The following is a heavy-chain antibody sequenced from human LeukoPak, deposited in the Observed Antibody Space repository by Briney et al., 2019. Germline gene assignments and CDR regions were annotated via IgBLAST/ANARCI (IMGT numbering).Heavy chain of an antibody. CDR1: GFTFSSYS. V-gene: IGHV3-48*04. CDR2: ISSSSSTI. J-gene: IGHJ6*03. CDR3: ARDGVVVVPAAISVYYYYMDV. D-gene: IGHD2-2*02. Sequence: GGSLRLSCAASGFTFSSYSMNWVRQAPGKGLEWVSYISSSSSTIYYADSVKGRFTISRDNAKNSLYLQMNSLRAEDTAVYYCARDGVVVVPAAISVYYYYMDVWGKGTTVTVSS.